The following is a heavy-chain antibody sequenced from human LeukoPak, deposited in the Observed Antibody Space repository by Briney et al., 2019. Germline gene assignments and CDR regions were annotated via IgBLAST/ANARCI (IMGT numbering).Heavy chain of an antibody. J-gene: IGHJ4*02. CDR3: ARDRWHSSGWYTGEFDY. Sequence: PGGSLRLSCAASGFTFSSYSMNWVRRAPGKGLEWVSSISSSSSYIYYADSVKGRFTISRDNAKNSLYLQMNSLRAEDTAVYYCARDRWHSSGWYTGEFDYWGQGTLVTVSS. V-gene: IGHV3-21*01. CDR2: ISSSSSYI. D-gene: IGHD6-19*01. CDR1: GFTFSSYS.